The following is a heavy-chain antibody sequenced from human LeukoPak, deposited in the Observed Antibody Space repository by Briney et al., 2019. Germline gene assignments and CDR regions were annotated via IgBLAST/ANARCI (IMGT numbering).Heavy chain of an antibody. CDR1: GFTFSSYA. D-gene: IGHD3-16*01. CDR3: AEGITPGY. CDR2: IKQDGSEK. Sequence: GGSLRLSCAASGFTFSSYAMSWVRQAPGKGLEWVANIKQDGSEKYYVDSVKGRFTISRDNAKNSLYLQMNSLRAEDTAVYYCAEGITPGYWGQGTLVTVSS. V-gene: IGHV3-7*01. J-gene: IGHJ4*02.